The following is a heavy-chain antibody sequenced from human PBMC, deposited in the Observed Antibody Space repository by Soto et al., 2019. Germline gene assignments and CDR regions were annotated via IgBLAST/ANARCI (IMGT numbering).Heavy chain of an antibody. CDR1: GYIFTSNW. J-gene: IGHJ1*01. V-gene: IGHV5-51*01. Sequence: GESLKISCKASGYIFTSNWIAWVRQMPGKGLEWMGIIYPGDSDTRYSPSFQGQVTISADKSISTAYLQWTSLKASDTAIYYCSKFKYSTSVRYLQHWGQGTPVTGSS. CDR3: SKFKYSTSVRYLQH. D-gene: IGHD6-6*01. CDR2: IYPGDSDT.